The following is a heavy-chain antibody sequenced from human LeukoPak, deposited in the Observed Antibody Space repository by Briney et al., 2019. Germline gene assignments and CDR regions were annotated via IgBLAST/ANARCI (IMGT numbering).Heavy chain of an antibody. CDR1: GGSFSCYY. V-gene: IGHV4-34*01. CDR3: ARGCGSSWYGWFDP. J-gene: IGHJ5*02. D-gene: IGHD6-13*01. Sequence: PSETLSLTCAVYGGSFSCYYWSWIRQPPGKGREWIGEINHRGSTNYNPSLKSRVTISVDTSKNQFSLNLSSVTAADTAVYYCARGCGSSWYGWFDPWGQGTLVTVSS. CDR2: INHRGST.